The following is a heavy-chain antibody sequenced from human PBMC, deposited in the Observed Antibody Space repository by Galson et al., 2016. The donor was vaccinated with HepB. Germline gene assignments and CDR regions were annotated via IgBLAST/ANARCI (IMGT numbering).Heavy chain of an antibody. CDR3: ARGNDHGTGAFGI. D-gene: IGHD1-1*01. CDR1: GFTFSSHA. V-gene: IGHV3-23*01. CDR2: ISDSGDST. Sequence: SLRLSCAASGFTFSSHAMSWVRQAPGKGLEWVSAISDSGDSTYYADSVKGRFTISRDTLRNTLYVQMNSLRAEDTAVYYCARGNDHGTGAFGIWGQGTMVTVSS. J-gene: IGHJ3*02.